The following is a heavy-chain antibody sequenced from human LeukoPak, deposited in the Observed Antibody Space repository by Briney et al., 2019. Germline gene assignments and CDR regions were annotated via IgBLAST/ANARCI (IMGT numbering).Heavy chain of an antibody. J-gene: IGHJ4*02. Sequence: GGSLTLSCAASGFTFSSYPRGWVRQAHGRGMEWVSAISGSGGSTYYPASVKGRFTISRDNSKNTLYLQMNSLRSEDTAVYYFAKFRRWLVSSDYWGQGTLVTVSS. CDR2: ISGSGGST. V-gene: IGHV3-23*01. CDR3: AKFRRWLVSSDY. D-gene: IGHD6-19*01. CDR1: GFTFSSYP.